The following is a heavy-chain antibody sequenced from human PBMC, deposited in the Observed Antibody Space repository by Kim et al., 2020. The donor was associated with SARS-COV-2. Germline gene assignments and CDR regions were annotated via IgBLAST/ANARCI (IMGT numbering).Heavy chain of an antibody. J-gene: IGHJ6*02. Sequence: GGSLRLSCAASGFTFSSYAMHWVRQAPGKGLEWVAVISYDGSNKYYADSVKGRFTISRDNSKNTLYLQMNSLRAEDTAVYYCASGYSYGYIVYYYYGMDVWGQGTTVTVSS. D-gene: IGHD5-18*01. CDR2: ISYDGSNK. CDR3: ASGYSYGYIVYYYYGMDV. CDR1: GFTFSSYA. V-gene: IGHV3-30-3*01.